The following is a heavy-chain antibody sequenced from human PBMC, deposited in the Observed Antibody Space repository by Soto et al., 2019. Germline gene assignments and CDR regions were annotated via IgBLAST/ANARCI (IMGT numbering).Heavy chain of an antibody. D-gene: IGHD6-19*01. J-gene: IGHJ5*02. CDR3: AKTLSSAWYGGNWFDQ. Sequence: EVQLLESGGGLVQPGGSLRLSCAASGFTFSTHAMSWVRQAPGKGLERISRISGMGDKTYYTDSVKGQFTISRDNSQNTLYLQMNSLRVDDTAVYYCAKTLSSAWYGGNWFDQWGQGPLVTVAS. CDR2: ISGMGDKT. V-gene: IGHV3-23*01. CDR1: GFTFSTHA.